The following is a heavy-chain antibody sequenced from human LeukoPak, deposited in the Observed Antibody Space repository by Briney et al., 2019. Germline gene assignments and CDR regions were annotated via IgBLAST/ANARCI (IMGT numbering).Heavy chain of an antibody. Sequence: GASVNVSCRASGYTFTDYHIHWVRQAPGQGLEWMGWINPNSGGTNYAQKFQGRVTMTRDTSISTAYMDLSSLRSDDTAVYYCARIFRVYDSSGFYSDYWGQGTLVTVSS. D-gene: IGHD3-22*01. J-gene: IGHJ4*02. CDR2: INPNSGGT. V-gene: IGHV1-2*02. CDR1: GYTFTDYH. CDR3: ARIFRVYDSSGFYSDY.